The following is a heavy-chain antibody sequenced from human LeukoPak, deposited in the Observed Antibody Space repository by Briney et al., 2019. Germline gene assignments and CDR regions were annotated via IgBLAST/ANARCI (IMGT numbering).Heavy chain of an antibody. CDR3: ARLMNAFDI. Sequence: PSQTLSLTCTVSGGSISSGGYYWSWIRQPPGKGLEWIGYIYHSGSTYYNPSLKSRATISVDRSKNQFSLKLSSVTTADTAVYYCARLMNAFDIWGQGTMVTVSS. CDR1: GGSISSGGYY. CDR2: IYHSGST. D-gene: IGHD2-8*01. V-gene: IGHV4-30-2*01. J-gene: IGHJ3*02.